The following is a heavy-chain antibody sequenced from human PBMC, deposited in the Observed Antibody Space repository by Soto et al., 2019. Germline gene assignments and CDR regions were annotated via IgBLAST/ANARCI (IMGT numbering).Heavy chain of an antibody. CDR2: ITGSGVSA. D-gene: IGHD3-22*01. CDR3: AKTRGSSGYFLDF. J-gene: IGHJ4*02. Sequence: GGSLRLSCAASGFTFSSYAMSWVRQAPGKGLEWVSSITGSGVSAYYADSVKGRSTISRDNSKNTLYLQLNSLRAEDTAIYYCAKTRGSSGYFLDFWGQGTLVTVSS. V-gene: IGHV3-23*01. CDR1: GFTFSSYA.